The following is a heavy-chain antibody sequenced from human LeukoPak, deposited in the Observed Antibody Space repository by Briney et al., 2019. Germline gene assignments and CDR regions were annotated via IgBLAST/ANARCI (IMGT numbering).Heavy chain of an antibody. V-gene: IGHV3-23*01. J-gene: IGHJ4*02. CDR3: ASLGNYDVLTSQAQNDY. CDR2: ITGSGDTT. CDR1: GFIFRNYA. Sequence: PGGSLRLSCAASGFIFRNYAMSWVRQAPGKGLEWVSAITGSGDTTYYADSVKGRFTISRDNSKNTLYLQMNSLRAEDTAVYYCASLGNYDVLTSQAQNDYWGQGTLVTVSS. D-gene: IGHD3-9*01.